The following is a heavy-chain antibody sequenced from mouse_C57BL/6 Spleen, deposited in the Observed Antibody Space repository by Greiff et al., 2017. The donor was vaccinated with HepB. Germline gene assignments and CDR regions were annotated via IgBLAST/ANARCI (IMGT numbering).Heavy chain of an antibody. CDR3: ARGNYGSSPSWFAY. CDR2: INPGSGGT. CDR1: GYAFTNYL. D-gene: IGHD1-1*01. Sequence: VKLMESGAELVRPGTSVKVSCKASGYAFTNYLIEWVKQRPGQGLEWIGVINPGSGGTNYNEKFKGKATLTADKSSSTAYMQLSSLTSEDSAVYFCARGNYGSSPSWFAYWGQGTLVTVSA. J-gene: IGHJ3*01. V-gene: IGHV1-54*01.